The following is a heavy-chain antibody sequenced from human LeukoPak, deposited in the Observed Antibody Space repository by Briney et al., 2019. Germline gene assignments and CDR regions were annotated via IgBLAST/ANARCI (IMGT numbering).Heavy chain of an antibody. D-gene: IGHD6-13*01. CDR2: TYYRSKWYN. J-gene: IGHJ5*02. CDR3: ARDQHSTDWFDP. Sequence: SQTLSLTFAISGDSVSINSAAWNWVRQSPSRGLEWLGRTYYRSKWYNDYAVSVKSRITINPDTSKNQFSLQLNSVTPEDTAVYYCARDQHSTDWFDPWGQGTLVTVSS. V-gene: IGHV6-1*01. CDR1: GDSVSINSAA.